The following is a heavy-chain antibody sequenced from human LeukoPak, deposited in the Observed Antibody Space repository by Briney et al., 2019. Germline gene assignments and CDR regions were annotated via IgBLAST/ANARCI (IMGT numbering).Heavy chain of an antibody. J-gene: IGHJ4*02. D-gene: IGHD4-17*01. CDR2: ISSSSSTI. CDR3: ARDFTVTTSSY. Sequence: QPGGSLRPSCAASGFTFSSYSMNWVRQAPGKGLEWVSYISSSSSTIYYADSVKGRFTISRDNAKNSLYLQMNSLRAEDTAVYYCARDFTVTTSSYWGQGTLVTVSS. CDR1: GFTFSSYS. V-gene: IGHV3-48*01.